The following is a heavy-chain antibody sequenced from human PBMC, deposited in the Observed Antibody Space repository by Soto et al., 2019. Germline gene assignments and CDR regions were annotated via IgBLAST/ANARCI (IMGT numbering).Heavy chain of an antibody. CDR1: GYPVTAYY. V-gene: IGHV1-2*02. D-gene: IGHD3-3*01. Sequence: QLHLVQSGAVVKKPGASVTVSCSASGYPVTAYYMHWVRQAPGRGLEWMGGINPATGAAKYTQTFQGRVTMTRGTSTSTVFMELSGLTSEDPAVFYCARGGGVGVAGSAAFDMWGQGTLVTVSS. CDR2: INPATGAA. CDR3: ARGGGVGVAGSAAFDM. J-gene: IGHJ3*02.